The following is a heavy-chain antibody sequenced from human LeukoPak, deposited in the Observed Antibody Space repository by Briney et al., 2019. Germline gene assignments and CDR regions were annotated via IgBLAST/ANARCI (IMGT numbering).Heavy chain of an antibody. V-gene: IGHV1-2*02. J-gene: IGHJ4*02. Sequence: GASVKVSCNASGYTFTGYYMHWVRQAPGQGLEWMGWINPNSGGTNYAQKFQGRVTMTRDTSISTAYMELSRPRSDDTAVYYCARSLYSGYDLGYWGQGTLVTVSS. D-gene: IGHD5-12*01. CDR3: ARSLYSGYDLGY. CDR1: GYTFTGYY. CDR2: INPNSGGT.